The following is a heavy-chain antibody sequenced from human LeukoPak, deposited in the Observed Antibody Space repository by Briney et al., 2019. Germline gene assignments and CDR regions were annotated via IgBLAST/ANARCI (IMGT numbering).Heavy chain of an antibody. CDR2: IDSSDSYT. CDR3: ARRVCSGGSGCYFDYFDY. Sequence: PGESLKIFCKASGYSFASHWIRRVRHMPGEGLEWRGGIDSSDSYTNYSPSFQGHVTISADKPISTAYLQWTSLRASDTAIYYCARRVCSGGSGCYFDYFDYWGQGTLVTVSS. J-gene: IGHJ4*02. CDR1: GYSFASHW. D-gene: IGHD2-15*01. V-gene: IGHV5-10-1*01.